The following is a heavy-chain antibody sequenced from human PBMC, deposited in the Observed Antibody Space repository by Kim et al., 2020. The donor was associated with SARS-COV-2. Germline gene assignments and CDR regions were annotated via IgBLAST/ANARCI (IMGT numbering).Heavy chain of an antibody. CDR1: GGTFSSYA. D-gene: IGHD3-10*01. CDR2: IIPIFGTA. V-gene: IGHV1-69*13. J-gene: IGHJ6*02. CDR3: ARGSFNRWPGDYYYGMDV. Sequence: SVKVSCKASGGTFSSYAISWVRQAPGQGLEWMGGIIPIFGTANYAQKFQGRVTITADESTSTAYMELSSLRSEDTAVYYCARGSFNRWPGDYYYGMDVWGQGTTVTVSS.